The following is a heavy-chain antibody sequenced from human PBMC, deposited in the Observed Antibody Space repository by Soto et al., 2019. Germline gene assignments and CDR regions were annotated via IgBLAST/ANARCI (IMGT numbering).Heavy chain of an antibody. J-gene: IGHJ6*02. CDR2: IYHNERT. CDR1: GVSISSSQW. V-gene: IGHV4-4*02. CDR3: GGTKDYFYGVDV. Sequence: QVQLQESGPGLVKPSGTLSLTCAVSGVSISSSQWWSWVRQPPGKGLEWIGEIYHNERTNYNPSLKCRLTMSLDRSKNQVSLKLSSVTAADTATYYCGGTKDYFYGVDVWGQGTTVTVSS. D-gene: IGHD3-16*01.